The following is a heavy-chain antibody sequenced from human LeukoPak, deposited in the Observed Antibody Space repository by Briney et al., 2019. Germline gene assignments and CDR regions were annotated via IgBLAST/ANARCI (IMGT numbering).Heavy chain of an antibody. CDR2: INWNSGSI. Sequence: TGGSLRLSCTASGFTFDDYAMHWLRQVPGKGLEWISGINWNSGSIGYADSVKGRFTISRDNAKNSLYLQMNSLRPEDTAVYYCANGVGSETSYSYGMDVWGQGTAVTVSS. CDR1: GFTFDDYA. D-gene: IGHD3-10*01. J-gene: IGHJ6*02. CDR3: ANGVGSETSYSYGMDV. V-gene: IGHV3-9*01.